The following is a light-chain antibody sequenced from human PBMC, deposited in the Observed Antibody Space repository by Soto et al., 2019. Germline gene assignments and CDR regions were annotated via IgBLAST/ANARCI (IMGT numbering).Light chain of an antibody. V-gene: IGLV2-23*01. CDR2: ERS. CDR1: SSDVGAYNL. Sequence: QSALTQPASVSGSPEQSITISCTGTSSDVGAYNLVSWYQQHPGKAPRLIIDERSKRPSGISHRFSGSKSDNSASLTISGLRAEDEAHYHCCSRAGSRTFVFGGGTKLTVL. J-gene: IGLJ2*01. CDR3: CSRAGSRTFV.